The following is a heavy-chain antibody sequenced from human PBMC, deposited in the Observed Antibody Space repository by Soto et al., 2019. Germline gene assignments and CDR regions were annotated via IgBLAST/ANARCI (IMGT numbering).Heavy chain of an antibody. Sequence: EVQLLESGGGLVQPGGSLRLSCAASGFTFNTYAMSWVRRAPGKRLEWVSGISGSGAGMYYADSVVGRFTISRDNSKTTSYLQMNSLRVEETAVYYCAKDIGSSSVFAYWGQGILGTVSS. CDR2: ISGSGAGM. J-gene: IGHJ4*02. CDR3: AKDIGSSSVFAY. V-gene: IGHV3-23*01. CDR1: GFTFNTYA. D-gene: IGHD6-6*01.